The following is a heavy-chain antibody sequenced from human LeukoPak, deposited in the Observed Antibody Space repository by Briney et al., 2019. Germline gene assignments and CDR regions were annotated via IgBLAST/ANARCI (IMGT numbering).Heavy chain of an antibody. D-gene: IGHD6-6*01. CDR3: ARGRGSSLSYYYMDV. J-gene: IGHJ6*03. Sequence: PGGSLRLSCAASGFTFSSYEMNWVRQAPGKGLEWVSYISSSGSTIYYADSVKGRFTISRDNAKNSLYLQMNSLRAEDTAVYHCARGRGSSLSYYYMDVWGKGTTVTVSS. CDR2: ISSSGSTI. CDR1: GFTFSSYE. V-gene: IGHV3-48*03.